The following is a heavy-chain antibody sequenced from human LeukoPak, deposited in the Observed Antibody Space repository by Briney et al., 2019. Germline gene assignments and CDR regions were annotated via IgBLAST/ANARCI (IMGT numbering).Heavy chain of an antibody. CDR2: IFSGDNT. V-gene: IGHV3-53*01. CDR1: GFIVSNNY. D-gene: IGHD1-26*01. CDR3: ASVDLGGSYNY. J-gene: IGHJ4*02. Sequence: GGSLRLSCAASGFIVSNNYMSWVRLAPGKGLEWVSVIFSGDNTYYADSVKGRFTISRDNAKNTLYLQMNSLRAEDTAVYYCASVDLGGSYNYWGQGTLVTVSS.